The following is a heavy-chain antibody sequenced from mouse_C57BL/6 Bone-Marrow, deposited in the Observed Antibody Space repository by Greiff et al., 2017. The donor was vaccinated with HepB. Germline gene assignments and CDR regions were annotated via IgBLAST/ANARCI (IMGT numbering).Heavy chain of an antibody. V-gene: IGHV14-4*01. Sequence: EVKLQESGAELVRPGASVKLSCTASGFNIKDDYMHWVKQRPEQGLEWIGWIDPENGDTEYASKFQGKATITADTSSNTAYLQLSSLTSEDTAVYYCTTSITFDYWGQGTTLTVSS. D-gene: IGHD1-1*01. CDR2: IDPENGDT. CDR1: GFNIKDDY. CDR3: TTSITFDY. J-gene: IGHJ2*01.